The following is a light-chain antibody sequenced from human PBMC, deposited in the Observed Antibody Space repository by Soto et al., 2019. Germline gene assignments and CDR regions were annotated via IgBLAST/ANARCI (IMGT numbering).Light chain of an antibody. J-gene: IGKJ1*01. V-gene: IGKV3-15*01. CDR2: GAS. CDR1: QSVSSS. Sequence: EVVMTHSPATLSVSPGDRAPLSCRASQSVSSSLAWYQQKPGQAPRLLIHGASSRATGFPARFSGSGSGTEFTLTISYLQSEDFAVYYCQQYDNWPWTFGQGTKVDIK. CDR3: QQYDNWPWT.